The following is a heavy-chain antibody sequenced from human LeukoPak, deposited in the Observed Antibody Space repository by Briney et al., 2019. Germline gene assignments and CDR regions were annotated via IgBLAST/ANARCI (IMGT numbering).Heavy chain of an antibody. J-gene: IGHJ6*02. V-gene: IGHV4-31*03. CDR1: GGSISSGGYY. CDR3: ARELETSPYYYGMDV. CDR2: IYYSGST. Sequence: SQTLSLTCTVSGGSISSGGYYWSWIRQHPGKGLEWIGYIYYSGSTNYNPSLKSRVTISVDTSKNQFSLKLSSVTAADTAVYYCARELETSPYYYGMDVWGQGTTVTVSS. D-gene: IGHD1-1*01.